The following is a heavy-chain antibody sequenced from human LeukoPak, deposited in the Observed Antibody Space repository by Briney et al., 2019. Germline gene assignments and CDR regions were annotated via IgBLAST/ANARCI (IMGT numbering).Heavy chain of an antibody. CDR3: AKVVGATTRGYFDY. V-gene: IGHV3-23*01. Sequence: GGSLRLSCAASGFTFSSYAVSWVRQAPGKGLEWVSTISSSGGSTYYADSVKGRFTISRDNSKNTLYLQMNSLRAEDTAVYYCAKVVGATTRGYFDYWGQGTLVTVSS. CDR2: ISSSGGST. J-gene: IGHJ4*02. D-gene: IGHD1-26*01. CDR1: GFTFSSYA.